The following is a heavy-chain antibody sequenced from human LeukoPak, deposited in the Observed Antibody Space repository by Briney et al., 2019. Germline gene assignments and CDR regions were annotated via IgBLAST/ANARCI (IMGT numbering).Heavy chain of an antibody. CDR2: ISYDGSNK. CDR3: AKDFKRYYFDY. D-gene: IGHD5-24*01. J-gene: IGHJ4*02. V-gene: IGHV3-30*04. CDR1: GFTFSSYA. Sequence: GRSLRLSCAASGFTFSSYAMHWVRQAPGKGLEWVAVISYDGSNKYYADSVKGRFTISRDNSKNTLYLQMNSLRAEDTAVYYCAKDFKRYYFDYWGQGTLVTVSS.